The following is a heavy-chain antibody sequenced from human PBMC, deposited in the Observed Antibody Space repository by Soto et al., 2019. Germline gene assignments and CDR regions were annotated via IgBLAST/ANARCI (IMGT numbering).Heavy chain of an antibody. V-gene: IGHV3-30-3*01. CDR2: VSYDESNK. D-gene: IGHD6-19*01. CDR1: GFSLSDYA. J-gene: IGHJ4*02. Sequence: QVQLVESGGGVVQPGGSLRLSCAASGFSLSDYAMHWVRQAPGKGLEWVASVSYDESNKYYTESVKGRFSISRDTSKNTLSLQMDTLRPDDTAVYYCAREGPLPYTSGWVFVMLDQWGQGTLVTVS. CDR3: AREGPLPYTSGWVFVMLDQ.